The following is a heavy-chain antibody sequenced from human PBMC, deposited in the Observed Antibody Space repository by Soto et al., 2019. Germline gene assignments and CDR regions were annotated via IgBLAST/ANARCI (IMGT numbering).Heavy chain of an antibody. CDR2: IYFSGNT. CDR3: AIGDAWNTPLAY. Sequence: PSETLSLTCTVSGASINYGGYYWSWIRQLPGKGLEWIGYIYFSGNTYYNPSLESRVTISLDTSQNQFSLKLTSVIAADTAVYSCAIGDAWNTPLAYWGQGTMVTFSS. D-gene: IGHD4-17*01. CDR1: GASINYGGYY. V-gene: IGHV4-31*03. J-gene: IGHJ4*02.